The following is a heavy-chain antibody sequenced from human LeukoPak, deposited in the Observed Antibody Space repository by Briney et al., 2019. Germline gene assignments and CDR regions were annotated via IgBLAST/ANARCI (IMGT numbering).Heavy chain of an antibody. CDR3: ARLSGVSGSYLDY. CDR1: GGSISSNNYY. J-gene: IGHJ4*02. CDR2: IYYSGST. Sequence: SETLSLTCTVSGGSISSNNYYWAWIRQPPGKGLEWIGYIYYSGSTNYNPSLKSRVTISVDTSRNQFSLKMTSVTAADTAVYYCARLSGVSGSYLDYWGQGSLVTVSS. V-gene: IGHV4-61*05. D-gene: IGHD1-26*01.